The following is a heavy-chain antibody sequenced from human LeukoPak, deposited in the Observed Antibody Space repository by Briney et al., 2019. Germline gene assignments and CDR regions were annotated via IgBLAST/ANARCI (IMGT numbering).Heavy chain of an antibody. Sequence: PGGSLRLSCAASGFTFDDYGMSWVRQAPGKGLEWVSGINWNGGSTGYADSVKGRFTISRDNAKNSLYLQMNSLRAEDTALYYCARDRAAAGAGWFDPWGQGTLVTVSS. CDR1: GFTFDDYG. CDR2: INWNGGST. D-gene: IGHD6-13*01. J-gene: IGHJ5*02. CDR3: ARDRAAAGAGWFDP. V-gene: IGHV3-20*04.